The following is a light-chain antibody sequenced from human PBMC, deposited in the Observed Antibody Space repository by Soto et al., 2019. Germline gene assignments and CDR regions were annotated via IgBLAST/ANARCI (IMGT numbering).Light chain of an antibody. CDR3: LSHTTRRIYV. Sequence: QSVLSQPASVSGSPGQSITISCTGTSSDIGRYNYVSWYQQHPGMAPQLLIYEVSDRPSGVSNRFSGSKSGNTASLTISGLQAEDEADYYCLSHTTRRIYVFGPGTKV. J-gene: IGLJ1*01. V-gene: IGLV2-14*01. CDR2: EVS. CDR1: SSDIGRYNY.